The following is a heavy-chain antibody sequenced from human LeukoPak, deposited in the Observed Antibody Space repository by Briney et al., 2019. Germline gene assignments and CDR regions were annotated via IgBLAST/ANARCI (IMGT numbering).Heavy chain of an antibody. V-gene: IGHV1-2*02. J-gene: IGHJ3*02. CDR2: INPNSGGT. CDR3: ARAGVSRAFDI. Sequence: ASVKVSCKASGYTFTGYYVHWVRQAPGQGLEWMGWINPNSGGTNYAQKFQGRVTMTRDTSVSTAYMELIRLRSDDTAVYYCARAGVSRAFDIWGQGTMVTVSS. CDR1: GYTFTGYY. D-gene: IGHD5/OR15-5a*01.